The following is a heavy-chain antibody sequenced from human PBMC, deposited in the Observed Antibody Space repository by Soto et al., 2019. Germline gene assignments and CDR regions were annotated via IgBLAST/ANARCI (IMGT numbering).Heavy chain of an antibody. V-gene: IGHV5-51*01. CDR1: GYSFTSYW. CDR2: IYPGDSDT. J-gene: IGHJ6*02. D-gene: IGHD3-10*01. CDR3: ARHLPESTSNYYGSGSPHYYYYGMDV. Sequence: GESLKISCKGSGYSFTSYWIGWVRQMPGKGLEWMGIIYPGDSDTRYSPSFQGQVTISADKSISTAYLQWSSLKASDTAMYYCARHLPESTSNYYGSGSPHYYYYGMDVWGQGTTATVSS.